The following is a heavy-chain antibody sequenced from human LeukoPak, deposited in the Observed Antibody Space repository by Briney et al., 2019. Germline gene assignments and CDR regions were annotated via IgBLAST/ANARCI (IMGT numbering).Heavy chain of an antibody. CDR2: IMPMFGKT. J-gene: IGHJ4*02. V-gene: IGHV1-69*06. D-gene: IGHD2-2*01. Sequence: SVKVSCKASGGTFSSYDISWVRQAPGQGLEWMGGIMPMFGKTNYAQKFQGGVTTTADKATSTAYMELSSLRSEDTAVYYCAGGRTDIVVVPATLRNYYFDYWGQGTLVTVSS. CDR3: AGGRTDIVVVPATLRNYYFDY. CDR1: GGTFSSYD.